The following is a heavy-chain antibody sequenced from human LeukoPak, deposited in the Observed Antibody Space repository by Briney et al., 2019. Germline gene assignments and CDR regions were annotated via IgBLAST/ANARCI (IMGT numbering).Heavy chain of an antibody. CDR1: GFTFSSCE. CDR2: ISSGGTTI. D-gene: IGHD6-19*01. Sequence: GGSLRLSCAASGFTFSSCEMNWVRQAPGKGLEWVSYISSGGTTIVYADSVKGRFTISRDSSKNTLYLQMNSLRAEDTAVYYCARDHSSGWYSDYFDYWGQGTLVTVSS. CDR3: ARDHSSGWYSDYFDY. V-gene: IGHV3-48*03. J-gene: IGHJ4*02.